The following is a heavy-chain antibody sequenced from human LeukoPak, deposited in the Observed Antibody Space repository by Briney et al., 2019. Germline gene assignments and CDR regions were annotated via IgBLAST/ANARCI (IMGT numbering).Heavy chain of an antibody. J-gene: IGHJ6*02. V-gene: IGHV3-30-3*02. D-gene: IGHD1-14*01. CDR3: AKRAADHNYHYYGMDV. CDR2: ISYDGNNE. CDR1: GFTFTRYA. Sequence: GGSLRLSCAASGFTFTRYAMHWVRQAPGKGLEWVAVISYDGNNEYYADSVKGRFTISRDNSKNTLYLQMNSLRAEDTAVYYCAKRAADHNYHYYGMDVWGQGTTVTVSS.